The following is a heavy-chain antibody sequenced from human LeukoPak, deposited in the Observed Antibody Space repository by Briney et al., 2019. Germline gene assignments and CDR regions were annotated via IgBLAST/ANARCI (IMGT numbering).Heavy chain of an antibody. J-gene: IGHJ4*02. V-gene: IGHV4-30-2*05. Sequence: SQTLSLTCAVSGGSISSGGYSWSWIRQPPGKGLEWIGYIYHSGSTYYNPSLKSRVTISVDTSKNQFSLKLSSVTAADTAVYYCAREEFRSPMWFDYWGQGTLVTVSS. CDR2: IYHSGST. D-gene: IGHD2-21*01. CDR1: GGSISSGGYS. CDR3: AREEFRSPMWFDY.